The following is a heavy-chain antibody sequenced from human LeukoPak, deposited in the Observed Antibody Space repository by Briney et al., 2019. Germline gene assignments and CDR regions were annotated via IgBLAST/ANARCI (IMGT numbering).Heavy chain of an antibody. CDR2: ISSGSTTI. CDR1: GFTFSSYS. V-gene: IGHV3-48*02. D-gene: IGHD3-22*01. CDR3: ARRDHYDSSGYYRYFDY. J-gene: IGHJ4*02. Sequence: GGSLRLSCAASGFTFSSYSMNWVRQAPGKGLEWVSYISSGSTTIYYADSVKGRFTISRDNAKNSLYLQMNSLRDEDTAVYYCARRDHYDSSGYYRYFDYWGQGTLVTVSS.